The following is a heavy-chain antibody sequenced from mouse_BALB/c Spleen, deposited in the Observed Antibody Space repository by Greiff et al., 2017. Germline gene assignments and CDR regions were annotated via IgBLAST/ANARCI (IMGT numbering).Heavy chain of an antibody. D-gene: IGHD1-1*01. Sequence: QVQLQQPGAELVKPGASVKMSCKASGYTFTSYWMHWVKQRPGQGLEWIGTIDPSDSYTSYNQKFKGKATLTVDTSSSTAYMQLSSLTSEDSAVYYCTRWPYYGGFAYWGQGTLVTVAA. CDR2: IDPSDSYT. CDR3: TRWPYYGGFAY. V-gene: IGHV1S127*01. J-gene: IGHJ3*01. CDR1: GYTFTSYW.